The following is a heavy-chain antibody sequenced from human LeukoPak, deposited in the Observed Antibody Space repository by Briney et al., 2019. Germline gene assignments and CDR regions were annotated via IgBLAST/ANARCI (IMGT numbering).Heavy chain of an antibody. V-gene: IGHV4-59*08. CDR2: MSDSGTT. J-gene: IGHJ6*03. CDR3: TRTFTGAHYYYIPV. D-gene: IGHD7-27*01. Sequence: PSETLSLTCTVSGDSMTPYYWRWLRQYPGGSREYHGFMSDSGTTNYNASRRGRVSISVDTSKRQFSLKLKSLTAADSAIYYCTRTFTGAHYYYIPVWGAGTTVTVSS. CDR1: GDSMTPYY.